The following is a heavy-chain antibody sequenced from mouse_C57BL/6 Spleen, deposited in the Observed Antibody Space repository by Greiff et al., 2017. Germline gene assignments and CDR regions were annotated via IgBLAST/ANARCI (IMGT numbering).Heavy chain of an antibody. CDR3: ARSYDGYPASWFAY. D-gene: IGHD2-3*01. CDR1: GFSLTSYA. Sequence: QVQLKESGPGLVAPSQSLSITCTVSGFSLTSYAISWVRQPPGKGLEWLGVIWTGGCTNYNSALKSRLSISKDNSKSQVFLKMNIRQTDDTARYYCARSYDGYPASWFAYWGQGTLVTVSA. CDR2: IWTGGCT. V-gene: IGHV2-9-1*01. J-gene: IGHJ3*01.